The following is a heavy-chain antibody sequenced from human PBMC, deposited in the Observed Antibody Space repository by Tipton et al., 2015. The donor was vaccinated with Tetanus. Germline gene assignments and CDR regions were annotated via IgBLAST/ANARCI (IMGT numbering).Heavy chain of an antibody. CDR3: ARLPKHYSASGST. V-gene: IGHV5-51*01. Sequence: QLVQSGAEVKKPGESLNISCKASGYNFATFWIGWVRQMPGKGLEWMGIIYPGDSDATYSPSFQGQVTISADKSISTAYLQCRSLKASDTAIYFCARLPKHYSASGSTWGQGTLVTVSS. J-gene: IGHJ5*02. CDR1: GYNFATFW. D-gene: IGHD3-10*01. CDR2: IYPGDSDA.